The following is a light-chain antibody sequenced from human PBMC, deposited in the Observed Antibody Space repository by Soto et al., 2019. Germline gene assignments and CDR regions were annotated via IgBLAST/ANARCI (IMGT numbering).Light chain of an antibody. J-gene: IGKJ5*01. Sequence: EIVLTQSPCTLSLSPGERATLSCRASKSVTSSHLAWYQQKAGQAPRLLIYGASSRATGIPDRFSGSGSGTDFTLTISRLEPEDFAVYYCQQRSKWPITFGQGTRLEIK. CDR3: QQRSKWPIT. CDR2: GAS. V-gene: IGKV3D-20*02. CDR1: KSVTSSH.